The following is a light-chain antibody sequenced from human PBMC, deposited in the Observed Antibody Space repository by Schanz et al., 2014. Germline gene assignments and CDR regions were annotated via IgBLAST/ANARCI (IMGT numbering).Light chain of an antibody. Sequence: QSVLTQPPSVSGAPGQRVTISCTGSSSNIGAGYDVHWYQQLPGTAPKLLIYTNNQRPSGVPDRFSGSKSGTSASLAISGLQSEDEADYYCAAWDDSLSGRVVFGGGTKLTVL. CDR3: AAWDDSLSGRVV. CDR1: SSNIGAGYD. CDR2: TNN. J-gene: IGLJ2*01. V-gene: IGLV1-44*01.